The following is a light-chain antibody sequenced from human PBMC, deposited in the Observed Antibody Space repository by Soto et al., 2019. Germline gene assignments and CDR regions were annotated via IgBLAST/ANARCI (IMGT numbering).Light chain of an antibody. V-gene: IGKV1-39*01. CDR3: QQSYRSPYT. CDR2: CAS. Sequence: IQMTQSPSSLSASVGDSVTVTCRASQSINIYLNWYQQKPGKAPTLLILCASSLQSGGPSRFTGGGSRTDFTLPISSLQPEDFATYYCQQSYRSPYTFGQGTKLEIK. CDR1: QSINIY. J-gene: IGKJ2*01.